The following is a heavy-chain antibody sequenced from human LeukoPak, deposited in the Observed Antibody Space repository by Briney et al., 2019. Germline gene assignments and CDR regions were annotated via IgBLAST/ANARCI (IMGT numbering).Heavy chain of an antibody. V-gene: IGHV4-59*08. CDR2: IYYSGST. D-gene: IGHD3-9*01. CDR3: ARHLDYDILTGYYKLNYDAFDI. J-gene: IGHJ3*02. CDR1: GGSISSYY. Sequence: SETLSLTCTVSGGSISSYYWSWIRQPPGKGLEWIGYIYYSGSTNYNPSLKSRVTISVDTSKNQFSLKLSSVTAADTAVYYCARHLDYDILTGYYKLNYDAFDIWGQETMVTVSS.